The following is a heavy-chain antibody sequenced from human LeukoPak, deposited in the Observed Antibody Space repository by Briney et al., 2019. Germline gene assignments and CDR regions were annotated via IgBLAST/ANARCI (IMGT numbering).Heavy chain of an antibody. J-gene: IGHJ6*02. V-gene: IGHV4-30-4*01. CDR2: IYYSGST. D-gene: IGHD3-9*01. Sequence: PSQTLSLTCTVSGGSISSGDYYWSWIRQPPGKGLEWIGYIYYSGSTYYNPSLKSRVTISVDTSKNQFSLKLSSVTAADTAVYYCARDTSGWAPNGMDVWGQGTTVTVSS. CDR1: GGSISSGDYY. CDR3: ARDTSGWAPNGMDV.